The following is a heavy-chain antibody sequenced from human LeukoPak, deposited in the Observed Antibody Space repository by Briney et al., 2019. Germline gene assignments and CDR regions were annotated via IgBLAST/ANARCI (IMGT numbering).Heavy chain of an antibody. CDR2: MNSDGSAT. CDR3: AKGPNYFDS. V-gene: IGHV3-74*01. J-gene: IGHJ4*02. Sequence: GGSLRLSXAASGFSFSNYWMHWVRQTPGKGLVWVTRMNSDGSATYYADSVQGRFTIPRDNAKNTLYLQMNSLRAEDTAMYFCAKGPNYFDSWGQGTLVTVSS. CDR1: GFSFSNYW.